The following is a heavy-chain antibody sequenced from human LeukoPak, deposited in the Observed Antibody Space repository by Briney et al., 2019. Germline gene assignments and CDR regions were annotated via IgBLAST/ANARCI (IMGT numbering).Heavy chain of an antibody. CDR2: IYYSGST. CDR3: ARDRTGYYGILTGPQGFDP. D-gene: IGHD3-9*01. CDR1: GGSVSSGSYY. V-gene: IGHV4-61*01. Sequence: PSETLSLTCTVSGGSVSSGSYYWSWIRQPPGKGLEWIGYIYYSGSTNYNPSLRSRVTISVDTSKNQFSLKLSSVTAADTAVYYCARDRTGYYGILTGPQGFDPWGQGTLVTVSS. J-gene: IGHJ5*02.